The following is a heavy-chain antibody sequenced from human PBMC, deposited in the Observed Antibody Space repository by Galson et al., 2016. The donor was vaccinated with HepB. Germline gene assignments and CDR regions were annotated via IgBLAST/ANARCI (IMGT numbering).Heavy chain of an antibody. CDR3: ARGRWDISGSYYDY. J-gene: IGHJ4*02. CDR1: GYTFTSNG. Sequence: SVKVSCKAFGYTFTSNGLSWLRQAPGQGLQWMGWISGYNGRTNYAQSLQGRVTMTTDTSTNTAYMELRSLISDDTAVYYCARGRWDISGSYYDYWGQGTLVTGSS. D-gene: IGHD5-12*01. CDR2: ISGYNGRT. V-gene: IGHV1-18*01.